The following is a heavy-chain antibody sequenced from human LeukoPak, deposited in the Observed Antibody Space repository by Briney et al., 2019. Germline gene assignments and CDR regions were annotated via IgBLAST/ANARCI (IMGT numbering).Heavy chain of an antibody. CDR1: DGSISGHY. CDR2: IHSSGSS. D-gene: IGHD5-24*01. CDR3: ERYGDGYRYDS. V-gene: IGHV4-59*11. Sequence: SETLSLTCTVSDGSISGHYWSWIRQPPGKGLEWIGYIHSSGSSNYNPSLKSRVTISVDTYKNQFSLKVYSVTAADTAVYYCERYGDGYRYDSWGQGVLVTVSS. J-gene: IGHJ5*01.